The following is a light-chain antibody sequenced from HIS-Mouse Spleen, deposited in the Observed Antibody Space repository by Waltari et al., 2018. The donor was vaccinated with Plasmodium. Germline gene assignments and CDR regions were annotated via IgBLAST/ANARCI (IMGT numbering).Light chain of an antibody. CDR3: QQYGSSPYT. V-gene: IGKV3-20*01. CDR2: GAS. J-gene: IGKJ2*01. Sequence: EIVLTQSPGTLSLSPGERATLSCRASQSVSSIYLAWYQQNPGQAPRLLIDGASSRATGIPDRFSGSGSGTDFTLTISRLEPEDFAVYYCQQYGSSPYTFGQGTKLEIK. CDR1: QSVSSIY.